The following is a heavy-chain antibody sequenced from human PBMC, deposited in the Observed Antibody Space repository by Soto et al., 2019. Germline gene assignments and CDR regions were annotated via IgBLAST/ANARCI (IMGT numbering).Heavy chain of an antibody. D-gene: IGHD6-6*01. CDR1: GYTFTGYY. CDR2: INPNSGGT. CDR3: ARDHDRSSSGLFDY. J-gene: IGHJ4*02. V-gene: IGHV1-2*02. Sequence: GASVKVSCKASGYTFTGYYMHWVRQAPGQGLEWMGWINPNSGGTNYAQKFQGRVTMTRDTSISTAYMELSRLRSDDTAVYYCARDHDRSSSGLFDYWGQGTLVTVSS.